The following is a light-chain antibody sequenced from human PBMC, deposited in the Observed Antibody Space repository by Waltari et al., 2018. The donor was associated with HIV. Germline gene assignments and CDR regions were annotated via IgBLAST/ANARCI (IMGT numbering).Light chain of an antibody. CDR1: NSNVGKNF. CDR2: RKD. J-gene: IGLJ3*02. V-gene: IGLV1-47*01. Sequence: QSVLTQPPSASKSPGQRVLISCSGTNSNVGKNFVSWFQQVPGGAPNLFIYRKDRPPSGCTDRFSGAKSGSSATLASSGLQSDDEADYFCASWDDKLSHWVFGVGTKLTV. CDR3: ASWDDKLSHWV.